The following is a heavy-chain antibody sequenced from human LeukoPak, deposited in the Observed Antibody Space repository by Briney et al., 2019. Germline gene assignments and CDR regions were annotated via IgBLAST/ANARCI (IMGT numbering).Heavy chain of an antibody. CDR2: IYHSGST. V-gene: IGHV4-38-2*02. J-gene: IGHJ6*02. Sequence: SETLSLTCTVSGYSISSGYYWGWIRQPPGKGLEWIGSIYHSGSTYYNPSLKSRVTISVDTSKNQFSLKLSSVTAADTAVYYCARYQRGRSSTSHYGMDVWGQGTTVTVSS. D-gene: IGHD2-2*01. CDR1: GYSISSGYY. CDR3: ARYQRGRSSTSHYGMDV.